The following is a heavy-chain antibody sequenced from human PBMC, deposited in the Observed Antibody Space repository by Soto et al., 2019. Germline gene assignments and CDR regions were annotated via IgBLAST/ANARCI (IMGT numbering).Heavy chain of an antibody. D-gene: IGHD5-18*01. Sequence: QVPLVESGGGVVQPGRSLRLSCAASGFTFSSYAMHWVRQAPGKGLEWVAVISYDGSNKYYADSVKGRFTISRDTSKNSLYLQMNSLRAEDTAVYYCARNFDTAMVHFFDYWGQGTLVTVSS. CDR2: ISYDGSNK. J-gene: IGHJ4*02. CDR1: GFTFSSYA. CDR3: ARNFDTAMVHFFDY. V-gene: IGHV3-30-3*01.